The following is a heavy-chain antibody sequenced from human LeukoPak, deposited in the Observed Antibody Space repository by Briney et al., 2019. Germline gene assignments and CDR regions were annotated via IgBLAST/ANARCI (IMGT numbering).Heavy chain of an antibody. CDR3: ARDTCSSNICYLDY. J-gene: IGHJ4*02. V-gene: IGHV3-30*09. CDR2: ISYDGSNK. Sequence: PGGSLRLSCAASGFTFSFYAIHWFRQAPGKGLEWVAVISYDGSNKYYADSVKGRFAISRDNSKNTLYLQMNSLRPEDTAVYYCARDTCSSNICYLDYWGQGTLVTVSS. D-gene: IGHD2-2*01. CDR1: GFTFSFYA.